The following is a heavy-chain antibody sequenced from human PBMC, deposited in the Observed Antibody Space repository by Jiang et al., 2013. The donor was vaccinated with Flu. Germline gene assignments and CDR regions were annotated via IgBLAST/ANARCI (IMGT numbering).Heavy chain of an antibody. V-gene: IGHV3-23*04. CDR3: AKGVKSGTAFSGLDI. J-gene: IGHJ3*02. CDR2: ITGSGDGT. D-gene: IGHD1-1*01. CDR1: GFTFSSYG. Sequence: QLVESGGGVVQPGRSLRLSCAASGFTFSSYGMHWVRQAPGKGLEWVAGITGSGDGTYYADSVKGRFTISRDHSKQTVHLQMDSLRAADTAVYYCAKGVKSGTAFSGLDIWGQGTMVTVSS.